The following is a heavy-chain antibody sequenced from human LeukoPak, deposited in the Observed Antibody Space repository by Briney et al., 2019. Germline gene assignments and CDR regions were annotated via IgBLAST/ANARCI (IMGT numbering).Heavy chain of an antibody. Sequence: GGSLRLSCAASGFTFSTYSMNWVRQAPGKGLEWVSSISSNNRYIYYADSVKGRFTISRDNAKNTLYLQMNSLRAEDTAVYYCARVGGYDPVFDYWGQGTLVTVSS. CDR3: ARVGGYDPVFDY. CDR1: GFTFSTYS. V-gene: IGHV3-21*04. J-gene: IGHJ4*02. CDR2: ISSNNRYI. D-gene: IGHD5-12*01.